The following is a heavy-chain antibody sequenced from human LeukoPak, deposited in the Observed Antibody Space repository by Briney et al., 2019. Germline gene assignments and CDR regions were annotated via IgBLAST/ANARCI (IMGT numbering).Heavy chain of an antibody. Sequence: ASVKVSCKASGGTFSSYAISWVRQAPGQGLEWMGGIIPIFGTANYAQKFQGRVTITADESTSTAYMELSSLRSEDTAVYYCARALGRNFDWLSSIKSYYYYGMDVWGQGTTVTVSS. V-gene: IGHV1-69*13. D-gene: IGHD3-9*01. CDR3: ARALGRNFDWLSSIKSYYYYGMDV. CDR2: IIPIFGTA. J-gene: IGHJ6*02. CDR1: GGTFSSYA.